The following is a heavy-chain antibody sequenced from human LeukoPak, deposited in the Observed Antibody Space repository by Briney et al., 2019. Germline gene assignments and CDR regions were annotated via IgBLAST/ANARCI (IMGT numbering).Heavy chain of an antibody. Sequence: GGSLRLSCAASGFTFSSNWMTWVRQAPGKGLEWVANINEDGGGRYYVDSVKGRFTISRDNARNSVHLEVNNLRAEDTAVYYCATRRCSIAACRASSYRCFDFWGKGTTVIVSS. CDR3: ATRRCSIAACRASSYRCFDF. CDR1: GFTFSSNW. V-gene: IGHV3-7*01. D-gene: IGHD2-2*01. CDR2: INEDGGGR. J-gene: IGHJ6*04.